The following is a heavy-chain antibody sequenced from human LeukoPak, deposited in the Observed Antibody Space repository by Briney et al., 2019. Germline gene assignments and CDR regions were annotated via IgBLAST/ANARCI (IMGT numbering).Heavy chain of an antibody. CDR2: IYSGGTT. CDR3: ARVDTVMAYYFDL. D-gene: IGHD5-18*01. J-gene: IGHJ4*02. V-gene: IGHV3-53*04. Sequence: GGSLRLSCAASGLTVSTNCMTWVRQAPGKGLEWVSTIYSGGTTYYADSVMGRFTISRHNSRNTLYLQMNSLRAEDTAVYYCARVDTVMAYYFDLWGQGTLVTVSS. CDR1: GLTVSTNC.